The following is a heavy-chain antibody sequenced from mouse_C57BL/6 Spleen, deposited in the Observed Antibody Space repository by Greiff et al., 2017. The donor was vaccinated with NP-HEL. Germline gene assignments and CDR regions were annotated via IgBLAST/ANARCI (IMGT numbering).Heavy chain of an antibody. CDR1: GYTFTDYN. CDR2: INPNNGGT. Sequence: VQLQQSGPELVKPGASVKMSCKASGYTFTDYNMHWVKQSHGKSLEWIGYINPNNGGTSYNQKFKGKATLTVNKSSSTAYMELRSLTSEDSAVYYCARDGGYDGGDAMDYWGQGTSVTVSS. V-gene: IGHV1-22*01. J-gene: IGHJ4*01. D-gene: IGHD2-2*01. CDR3: ARDGGYDGGDAMDY.